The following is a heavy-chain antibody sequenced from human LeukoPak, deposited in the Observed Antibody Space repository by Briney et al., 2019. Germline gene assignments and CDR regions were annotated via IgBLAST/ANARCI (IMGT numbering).Heavy chain of an antibody. J-gene: IGHJ4*02. V-gene: IGHV4-34*01. CDR3: ARVGSFGVVNKGPFGY. Sequence: PSETLSLTCAVYGGSFSGYYWSWIRQPPGKGLEWIGEINHSGSTNYNPSLKGRVTISVDTSKNQFSLKLSSVTAADTAVYYCARVGSFGVVNKGPFGYWGQGTLVTVSS. D-gene: IGHD3-3*01. CDR2: INHSGST. CDR1: GGSFSGYY.